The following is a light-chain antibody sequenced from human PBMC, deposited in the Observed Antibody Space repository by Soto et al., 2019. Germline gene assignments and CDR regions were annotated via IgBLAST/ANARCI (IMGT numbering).Light chain of an antibody. CDR1: QYIGNY. V-gene: IGKV1-39*01. CDR2: SAY. CDR3: QSNYILPWT. Sequence: DIQVTQSPPSLSASVGDRVTITCRASQYIGNYLNWYQHKPGKAPQLLIYSAYTLQIGVQSRFSGSVSGTDFTLTITTLQPDDFASYYCQSNYILPWTFGQGTKVDI. J-gene: IGKJ1*01.